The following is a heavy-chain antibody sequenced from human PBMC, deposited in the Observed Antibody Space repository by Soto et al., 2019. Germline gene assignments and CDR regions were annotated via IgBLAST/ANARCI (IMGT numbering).Heavy chain of an antibody. CDR3: AKGPPRYCTDGVCYTRYYYMDV. J-gene: IGHJ6*03. CDR1: GFTFKSYR. CDR2: ISGRASST. D-gene: IGHD2-8*01. Sequence: RGSLSLACASSGFTFKSYRMSLVRGARGEGVGRVTAISGRASSTYYADSVKGRFTISRDDSKNTLYLQMNSLRAEDTAVYYWAKGPPRYCTDGVCYTRYYYMDVWCKGTTVTVSS. V-gene: IGHV3-23*01.